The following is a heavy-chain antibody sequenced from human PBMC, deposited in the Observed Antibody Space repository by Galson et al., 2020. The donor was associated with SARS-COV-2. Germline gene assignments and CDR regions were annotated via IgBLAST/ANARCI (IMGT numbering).Heavy chain of an antibody. V-gene: IGHV3-23*03. J-gene: IGHJ4*02. Sequence: GESLKISCAASGFTFSSYAMSWIRQAPGKGLEWVSVVYSGGSTYYADSVKGRFTISRDDSKNTVYLQMNSLRPEDTAVYSCATAPGSGLWGQGTLVTVSS. CDR1: GFTFSSYA. D-gene: IGHD3-10*01. CDR2: VYSGGST. CDR3: ATAPGSGL.